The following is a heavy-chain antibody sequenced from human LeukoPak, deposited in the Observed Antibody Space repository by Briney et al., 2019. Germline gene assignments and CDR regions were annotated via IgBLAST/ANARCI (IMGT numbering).Heavy chain of an antibody. D-gene: IGHD1-26*01. Sequence: ASVKVSCKASGGTFSSYAISWVRQAPGQGHEWMGIINPSGDNTWYAQRLQGRVTMTRDMATSTDYMEVSSLKSEDTAVYYCARDNSQGDSAWWFDPWGQGTLVTVSS. CDR2: INPSGDNT. CDR1: GGTFSSYA. CDR3: ARDNSQGDSAWWFDP. J-gene: IGHJ5*02. V-gene: IGHV1-46*01.